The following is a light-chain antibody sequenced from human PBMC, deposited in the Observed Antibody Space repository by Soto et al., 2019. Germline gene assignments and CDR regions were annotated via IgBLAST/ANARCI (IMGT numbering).Light chain of an antibody. CDR3: AAWDDSLNGAV. CDR2: STD. CDR1: SSNIGNNP. J-gene: IGLJ7*01. Sequence: QSVLSQPPSASRTPGQRVTISCSGSSSNIGNNPVTWYQQLPGTAPKLLIYSTDQRPSGVPDRFSGSKSGTSASLAISGLQSEDEADYYCAAWDDSLNGAVFGGGTQLTVL. V-gene: IGLV1-44*01.